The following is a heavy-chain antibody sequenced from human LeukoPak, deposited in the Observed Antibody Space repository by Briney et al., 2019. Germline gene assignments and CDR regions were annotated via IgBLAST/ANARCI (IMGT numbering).Heavy chain of an antibody. Sequence: GGSLRLSCAASGFTFSSYGMHWVRQAPGKGLEWVAVISRDGTNKYYADSVKGRFTISRDNAKNTLHLQMNSLRAEDTAVYYCARDVRYSPDYWGQGTLVTVSS. CDR3: ARDVRYSPDY. CDR1: GFTFSSYG. D-gene: IGHD6-13*01. V-gene: IGHV3-30*03. CDR2: ISRDGTNK. J-gene: IGHJ4*02.